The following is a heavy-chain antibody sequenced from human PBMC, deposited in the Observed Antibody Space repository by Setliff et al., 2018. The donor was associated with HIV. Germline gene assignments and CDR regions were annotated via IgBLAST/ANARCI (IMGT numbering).Heavy chain of an antibody. D-gene: IGHD2-2*01. V-gene: IGHV4-61*09. CDR3: ARHICGTTACYAVDV. J-gene: IGHJ3*01. Sequence: PSETLSLTCTVSGGSISSGSYYWSWIRQPAGKGLEWIGHIHTSGSTKYNPSLKSRVTISVDTSKNQFSLKLNSVTAADTAVYYCARHICGTTACYAVDVWGPGTMVTVSS. CDR2: IHTSGST. CDR1: GGSISSGSYY.